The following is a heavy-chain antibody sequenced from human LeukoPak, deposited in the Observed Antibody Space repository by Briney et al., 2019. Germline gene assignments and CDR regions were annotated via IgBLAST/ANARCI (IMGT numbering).Heavy chain of an antibody. CDR3: ARDQNDYGDYLGQFDY. V-gene: IGHV4-39*07. D-gene: IGHD4-17*01. Sequence: GSLRLSCAASGFTFSSYSMNWVRQAPGRGLEWIGSIYYSGSTYYNPSLKSRVTISVDTSKNQFSLKLSSVTAADTAVYYCARDQNDYGDYLGQFDYWGQGTLVTVSS. CDR1: GFTFSSYS. J-gene: IGHJ4*02. CDR2: IYYSGST.